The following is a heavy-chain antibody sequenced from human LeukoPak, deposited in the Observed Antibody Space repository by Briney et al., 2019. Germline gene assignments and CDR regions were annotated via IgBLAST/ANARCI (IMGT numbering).Heavy chain of an antibody. CDR1: GGSISSGGYS. J-gene: IGHJ4*02. D-gene: IGHD3-22*01. Sequence: NPSETLSLTCAVSGGSISSGGYSWSWIRQPPGKGLEWIGYIYHSGSTYYNPSLKSRATISVDRSKNQFSLKLSSVTAADTAVYYCARGDGYDSKFDYWGQGTLVTVSS. CDR2: IYHSGST. CDR3: ARGDGYDSKFDY. V-gene: IGHV4-30-2*01.